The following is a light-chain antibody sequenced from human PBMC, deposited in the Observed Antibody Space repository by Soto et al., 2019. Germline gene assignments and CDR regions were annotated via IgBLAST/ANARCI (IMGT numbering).Light chain of an antibody. CDR3: QQSYGTPLT. V-gene: IGKV1-39*01. CDR1: QSISNY. J-gene: IGKJ4*01. CDR2: AAS. Sequence: DMEMTQSPSSLSASAGDRVTITCRASQSISNYLNWYQHKPGKVPKLLIYAASSLQSGVPTRFSGSGSGTDFTLNINSLQPEDFATYSCQQSYGTPLTFGGGTKIEIK.